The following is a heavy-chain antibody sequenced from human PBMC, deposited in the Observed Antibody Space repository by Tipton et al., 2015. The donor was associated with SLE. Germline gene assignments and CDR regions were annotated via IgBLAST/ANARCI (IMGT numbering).Heavy chain of an antibody. J-gene: IGHJ4*02. CDR1: GFTFSSYG. CDR2: ISGSGGGT. D-gene: IGHD3-3*01. Sequence: SLRLSCAASGFTFSSYGMNWVRQAPGKGLEWVSTISGSGGGTYYADSVKGRFTISRDNSKNTLYLQMNSLRAEDTAVYYCARGPTDGLRFLEWLPCWGQGTLVTVSS. V-gene: IGHV3-23*01. CDR3: ARGPTDGLRFLEWLPC.